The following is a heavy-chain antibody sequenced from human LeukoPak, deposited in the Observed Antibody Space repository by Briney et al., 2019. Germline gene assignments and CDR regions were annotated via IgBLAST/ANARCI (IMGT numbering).Heavy chain of an antibody. Sequence: ASVKVSCKAPGYTFTSYGISWVRQAPGQGLEWMGWISAYNGNTNYAQKLQGRVTMTTDTSTSTAYMELRSLRSDDTAVYYCARDPAYYDSSGYYPTDAFDIWGQGTMVTVSS. CDR1: GYTFTSYG. CDR3: ARDPAYYDSSGYYPTDAFDI. CDR2: ISAYNGNT. J-gene: IGHJ3*02. D-gene: IGHD3-22*01. V-gene: IGHV1-18*01.